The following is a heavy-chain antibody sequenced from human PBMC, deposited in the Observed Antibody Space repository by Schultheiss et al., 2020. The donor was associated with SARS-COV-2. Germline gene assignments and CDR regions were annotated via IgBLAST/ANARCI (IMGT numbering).Heavy chain of an antibody. CDR2: IYYSGST. J-gene: IGHJ5*02. Sequence: TLSLTCTVSGGSISSGDYYWSWIRQPPGKGLEWIGYIYYSGSTYYNPSLKSRVTISVDTSKNQFSLRLNSVTAADTAVYYCAGSIAAAGIDWFDPWGQGTLVTVSS. D-gene: IGHD6-13*01. V-gene: IGHV4-30-4*01. CDR3: AGSIAAAGIDWFDP. CDR1: GGSISSGDYY.